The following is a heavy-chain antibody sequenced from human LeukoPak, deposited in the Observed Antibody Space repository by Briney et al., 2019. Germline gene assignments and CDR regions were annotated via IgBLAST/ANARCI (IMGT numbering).Heavy chain of an antibody. D-gene: IGHD6-6*01. J-gene: IGHJ4*02. CDR3: ATSIVAAFDY. Sequence: GGSLRLSCAASGFTFSSYGMHWVRQAPGKGLEWVAVISYDGSNKYYADSVKGRFTISRDNSKNTLYLQMNSLRAEDTAVYYCATSIVAAFDYWGQGTLVTVSS. CDR2: ISYDGSNK. CDR1: GFTFSSYG. V-gene: IGHV3-30*03.